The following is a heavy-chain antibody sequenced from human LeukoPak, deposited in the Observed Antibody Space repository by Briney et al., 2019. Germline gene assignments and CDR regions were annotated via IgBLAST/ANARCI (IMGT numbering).Heavy chain of an antibody. CDR2: ISGSGDST. CDR3: ARGRITMIT. Sequence: GGSLRLSCAASGFTFSSYAMSWVRQAPGKGLEWVSAISGSGDSTYDADSVKGRFTVSRDNSKNTLYLQMNSLRAEDTAVYYCARGRITMITWGQGTLVTVSS. D-gene: IGHD3-22*01. V-gene: IGHV3-23*01. CDR1: GFTFSSYA. J-gene: IGHJ5*02.